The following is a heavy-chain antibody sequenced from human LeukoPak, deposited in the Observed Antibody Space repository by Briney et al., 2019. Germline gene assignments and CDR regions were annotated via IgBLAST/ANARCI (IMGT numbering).Heavy chain of an antibody. V-gene: IGHV4-34*01. J-gene: IGHJ6*03. CDR3: ARTTEAHSWRTRYYDYYMDV. CDR1: GGSFSGYY. D-gene: IGHD6-13*01. CDR2: INHSGST. Sequence: ASETLSLTCAVYGGSFSGYYWNWIRQAPGKGLEWIGEINHSGSTNYNPSLKSRVSISVDTSKNQFSLKLSSVTAADTAVYYCARTTEAHSWRTRYYDYYMDVWGKGTTVTVSS.